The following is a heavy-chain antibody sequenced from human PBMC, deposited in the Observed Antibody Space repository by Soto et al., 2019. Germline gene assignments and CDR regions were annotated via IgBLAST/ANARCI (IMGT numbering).Heavy chain of an antibody. CDR1: GFTFCTYG. Sequence: GGSLRLSCAASGFTFCTYGLSWVRQAPGKGLEWVSGIRSSGEGTYYADSVKGRFTISRDNSRNTLYLQMNTLTAEDTAVYYCANGGRFFNGLDYWGQGTLVTVSS. D-gene: IGHD3-3*01. J-gene: IGHJ4*02. V-gene: IGHV3-23*01. CDR3: ANGGRFFNGLDY. CDR2: IRSSGEGT.